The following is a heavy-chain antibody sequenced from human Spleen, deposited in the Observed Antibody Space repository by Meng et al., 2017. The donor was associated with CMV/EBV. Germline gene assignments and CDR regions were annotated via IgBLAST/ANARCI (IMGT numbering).Heavy chain of an antibody. J-gene: IGHJ4*02. Sequence: GKLQEGGAGLVKPSEARSLTCAVYGGSFSGYYWSWIRQPPGKGLEWIGEINHSGSTNYNPSLKSRVTISVDTSKNQFSPKLSSVTAADMAVYYCARTAGYYGSGSYWGYWGQGTLVTVSS. CDR3: ARTAGYYGSGSYWGY. CDR1: GGSFSGYY. V-gene: IGHV4-34*01. D-gene: IGHD3-10*01. CDR2: INHSGST.